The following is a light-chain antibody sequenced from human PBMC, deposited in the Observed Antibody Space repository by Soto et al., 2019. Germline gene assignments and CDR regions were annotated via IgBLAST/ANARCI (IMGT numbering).Light chain of an antibody. Sequence: DIQMTQSPSSLSASLGDKVTLTCRASEDIINYLAWYQQKPGKAPQLLIYGASTLQSGVPSRFSGSGSGTHFTLTVSSLQPEDFATYYCQQLFIYPPTFGPGTKVDIK. V-gene: IGKV1-9*01. J-gene: IGKJ3*01. CDR2: GAS. CDR3: QQLFIYPPT. CDR1: EDIINY.